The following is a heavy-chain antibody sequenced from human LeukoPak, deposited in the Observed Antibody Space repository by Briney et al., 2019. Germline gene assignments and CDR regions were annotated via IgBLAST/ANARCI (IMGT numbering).Heavy chain of an antibody. CDR2: IYYSGST. CDR3: ARVLYYDSSGPLQH. Sequence: SETLSLTCTVSGGSISSSSYYWGWIRQPPGKGLEWIGSIYYSGSTYYNPSLKSRVTISVDTSKNQFSLKLSSVTAADTAVYYCARVLYYDSSGPLQHWGQGTLVTVSS. V-gene: IGHV4-39*07. J-gene: IGHJ1*01. D-gene: IGHD3-22*01. CDR1: GGSISSSSYY.